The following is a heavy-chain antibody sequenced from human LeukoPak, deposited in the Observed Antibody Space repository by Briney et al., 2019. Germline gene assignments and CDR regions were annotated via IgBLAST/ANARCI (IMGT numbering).Heavy chain of an antibody. CDR1: GYTFTSYD. CDR2: MNPNSGNT. Sequence: ASVKVSCKASGYTFTSYDINWVRQGTGQGLEWVGWMNPNSGNTGYAQKFQGRVTMTRNTSISTAYMELSSLRSEDTAVYYCARGYRGSGSRNTYYYYYMDVWGKGTTVTVSS. V-gene: IGHV1-8*01. D-gene: IGHD3-10*01. CDR3: ARGYRGSGSRNTYYYYYMDV. J-gene: IGHJ6*03.